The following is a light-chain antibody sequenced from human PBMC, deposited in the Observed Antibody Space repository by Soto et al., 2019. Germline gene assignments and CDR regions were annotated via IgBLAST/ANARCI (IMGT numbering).Light chain of an antibody. CDR3: QSLGTGIQV. J-gene: IGLJ3*02. V-gene: IGLV4-69*01. CDR1: SGYSTYA. CDR2: INYDGTH. Sequence: QPVLTQSPSASASLGASVKLTCTLSSGYSTYAIAWHQQQSEKGPRFLMKINYDGTHSKGDGFFDRFSGSSSGAERPLTISSLQSEDEADYYCQSLGTGIQVFGGGTKLTVL.